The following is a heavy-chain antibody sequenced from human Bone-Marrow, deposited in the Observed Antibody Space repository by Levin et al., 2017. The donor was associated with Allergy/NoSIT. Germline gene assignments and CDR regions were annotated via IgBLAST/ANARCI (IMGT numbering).Heavy chain of an antibody. CDR3: ARHYWVAAAGLTTNWFDP. D-gene: IGHD6-13*01. CDR2: IYYSGST. V-gene: IGHV4-39*01. J-gene: IGHJ5*02. CDR1: GGSISSSSYY. Sequence: SCTVSGGSISSSSYYWGWIRQPPGKGLEWIGSIYYSGSTYYNPSLKSRVTISVDTSKNQFSLKLSSVTAADTAVYYCARHYWVAAAGLTTNWFDPWGQGTLVTVSS.